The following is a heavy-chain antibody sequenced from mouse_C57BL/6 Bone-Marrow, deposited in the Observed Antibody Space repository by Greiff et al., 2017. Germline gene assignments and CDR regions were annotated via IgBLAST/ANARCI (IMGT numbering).Heavy chain of an antibody. V-gene: IGHV14-4*01. CDR3: TTCGYYSYYAMDY. J-gene: IGHJ4*01. D-gene: IGHD2-3*01. CDR2: IDPKNGDT. CDR1: GFNITDDY. Sequence: EVQLQQSGAELVRPGASVKLSCTASGFNITDDYMHWVKQRPEQGLEWIGWIDPKNGDTEYASKFQGKATITADTSSNTAYLQLSSLTSEDTAVYYCTTCGYYSYYAMDYWGQGTSVTVSS.